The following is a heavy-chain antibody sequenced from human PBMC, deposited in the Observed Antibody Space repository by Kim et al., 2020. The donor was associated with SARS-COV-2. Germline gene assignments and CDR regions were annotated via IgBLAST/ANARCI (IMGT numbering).Heavy chain of an antibody. Sequence: GGSLRLSCAASGFSFSESWMHWVRQSPEKGLLWVSRINSDGTTIQYADSVRGRFTISRDNAKNTLHLQMNSLRAEDLAVYYCARGSGNFGFDYWGQG. V-gene: IGHV3-74*01. CDR1: GFSFSESW. CDR3: ARGSGNFGFDY. D-gene: IGHD1-26*01. J-gene: IGHJ4*02. CDR2: INSDGTTI.